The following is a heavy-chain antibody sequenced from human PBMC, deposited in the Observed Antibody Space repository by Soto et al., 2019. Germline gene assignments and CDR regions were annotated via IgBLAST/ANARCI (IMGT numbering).Heavy chain of an antibody. Sequence: GGSLRLSCAASGFTFSSYAMSWVRQAPGKGLEWVSAISGSGGSTYYADSGKGRFTISRDNSKNTLYLQMNSLRAEDTAVYYCAKGYYGSGSYYPPMDVWGKGTTVTVSS. V-gene: IGHV3-23*01. CDR2: ISGSGGST. D-gene: IGHD3-10*01. CDR3: AKGYYGSGSYYPPMDV. J-gene: IGHJ6*04. CDR1: GFTFSSYA.